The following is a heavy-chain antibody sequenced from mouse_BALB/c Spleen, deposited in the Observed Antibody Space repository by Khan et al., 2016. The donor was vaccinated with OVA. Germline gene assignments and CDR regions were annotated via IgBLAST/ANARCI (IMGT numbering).Heavy chain of an antibody. J-gene: IGHJ2*01. CDR3: ARRARTIN. V-gene: IGHV5-6-3*01. CDR1: GFTFSSYG. CDR2: INSNGGST. Sequence: EVELVESGGGLVQPGGSLKLSCAASGFTFSSYGMSWVRQTPDKRLELVATINSNGGSTYYPASVKGRFTISRDNDKNTLYLQMSSLKSEDTAMYYCARRARTINWGQGTTLTVAS. D-gene: IGHD3-3*01.